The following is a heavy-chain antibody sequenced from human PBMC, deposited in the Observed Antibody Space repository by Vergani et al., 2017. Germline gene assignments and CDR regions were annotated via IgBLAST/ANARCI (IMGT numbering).Heavy chain of an antibody. CDR2: ISNGGGNK. CDR3: VRGGREDHGNFWSRLGP. D-gene: IGHD3-3*01. CDR1: GFALNRHA. J-gene: IGHJ5*02. Sequence: QVQLVESGGGVVQPGTSLRLSCVVSGFALNRHAMYWVRQAPGKGLEWVAVISNGGGNKYYADSVKGRFTIYKDNNVDVLSLQMKSLRPVDTAVYSFVRGGREDHGNFWSRLGPWGQGTRVIVSS. V-gene: IGHV3-30-3*01.